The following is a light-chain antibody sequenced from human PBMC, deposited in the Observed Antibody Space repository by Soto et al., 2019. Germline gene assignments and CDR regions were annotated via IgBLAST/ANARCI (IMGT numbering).Light chain of an antibody. CDR1: QSVSNNY. J-gene: IGKJ1*01. CDR2: DAS. Sequence: EIVLTQSPGTLSLSPGERATLSCRASQSVSNNYLAWYQQKPGQAPRLIYDASGRATGIPDRFSGSGSGTDFTLAISRLEPEDFAVYYCQHYGTAFGQGTKVEMK. CDR3: QHYGTA. V-gene: IGKV3-20*01.